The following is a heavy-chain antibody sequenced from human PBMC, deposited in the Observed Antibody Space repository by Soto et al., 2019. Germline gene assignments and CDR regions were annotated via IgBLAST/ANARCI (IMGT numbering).Heavy chain of an antibody. J-gene: IGHJ6*03. V-gene: IGHV4-59*08. CDR2: IYYSGST. D-gene: IGHD2-2*01. CDR1: GGSISSYY. Sequence: SETLSLTCTVSGGSISSYYWSWIRQPPGKGLEWIGYIYYSGSTNYNPSLKSRVTISVDTSKNQFSLKLSSVTAADTAVYYCASTKRAATPLGYCSSTSCYHYYMDVWGKGTTVTVSS. CDR3: ASTKRAATPLGYCSSTSCYHYYMDV.